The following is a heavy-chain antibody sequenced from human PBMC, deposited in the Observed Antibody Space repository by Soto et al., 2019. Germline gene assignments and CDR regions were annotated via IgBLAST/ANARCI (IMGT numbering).Heavy chain of an antibody. V-gene: IGHV1-69*06. Sequence: SVKVSCKASGGTFSSYAISWVRQAPGQGLEWMGGIIPIFGTANYAQKFQGRATITADKSTSTAYMELSSLRSEDTAVYYCARVVPAAPPGNWFDPWGQRTLVTVSS. CDR2: IIPIFGTA. CDR3: ARVVPAAPPGNWFDP. J-gene: IGHJ5*02. D-gene: IGHD2-2*01. CDR1: GGTFSSYA.